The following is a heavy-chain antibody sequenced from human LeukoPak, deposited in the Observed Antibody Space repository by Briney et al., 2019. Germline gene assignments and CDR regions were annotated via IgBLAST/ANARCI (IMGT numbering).Heavy chain of an antibody. V-gene: IGHV3-48*01. D-gene: IGHD6-13*01. J-gene: IGHJ4*02. Sequence: GGSLRLSCAAPGFTFSGYSMHWARQAPGKGLEWISYITTTSSTTYYIDSVEGRFTISRDNARNSLYLQMNSLRADDTAVYYCASGPTPGVAAAADYWGQGTLVTVSS. CDR1: GFTFSGYS. CDR3: ASGPTPGVAAAADY. CDR2: ITTTSSTT.